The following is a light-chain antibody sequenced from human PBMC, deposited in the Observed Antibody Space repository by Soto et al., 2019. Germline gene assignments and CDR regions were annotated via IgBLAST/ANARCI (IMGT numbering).Light chain of an antibody. CDR3: QQYNTWSSIT. CDR1: ESLSSN. V-gene: IGKV3-15*01. Sequence: EIVMTQSPATLSVSPGERVTLSCRASESLSSNLAGYQQKPGQAPSLLMYGASTRATGIPARFSGSGSGTEFTLTISSLQSEDFAVYYCQQYNTWSSITFGQGTRLEIK. CDR2: GAS. J-gene: IGKJ5*01.